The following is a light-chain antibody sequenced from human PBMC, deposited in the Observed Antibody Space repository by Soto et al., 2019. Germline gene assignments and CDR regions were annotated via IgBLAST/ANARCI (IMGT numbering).Light chain of an antibody. CDR3: QQGNSLPLT. Sequence: DVQMTQSPYSVSASVGDRVTITCRASQGISSWLAWYQQTPGKAPKLLIYAASSLQSGVPSRFSGSGYGTDFNLTIRNLKPAAIATYYCQQGNSLPLTFVGGTKGAI. CDR2: AAS. CDR1: QGISSW. V-gene: IGKV1-12*01. J-gene: IGKJ4*01.